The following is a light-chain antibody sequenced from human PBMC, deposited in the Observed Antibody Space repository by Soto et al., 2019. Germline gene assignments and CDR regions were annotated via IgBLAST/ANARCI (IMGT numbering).Light chain of an antibody. CDR3: SSYACSNNKV. CDR1: SSDVGGYNF. CDR2: EVS. V-gene: IGLV2-8*01. Sequence: QSALTQPPSASGSPGQSVTISCTGTSSDVGGYNFVSWYQQHPGKAPKLIIYEVSKRPSGVPDRFSGSKSGNTASLTVSGLQAEDEADYYCSSYACSNNKVFGTGTKVTVL. J-gene: IGLJ1*01.